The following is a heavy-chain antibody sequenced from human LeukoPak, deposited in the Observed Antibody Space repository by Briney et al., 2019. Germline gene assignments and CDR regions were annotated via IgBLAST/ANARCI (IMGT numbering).Heavy chain of an antibody. CDR3: ARGSRYCSSTSCLGCRFDP. CDR1: GGSISSYY. V-gene: IGHV4-4*07. CDR2: IYTSGST. J-gene: IGHJ5*02. Sequence: PSETLSLTCTVSGGSISSYYWSWIRQPAGKGLEWIGRIYTSGSTNYNPSLKSRVTMSVDTSKNQFSLKLSSVTAADTAVYYCARGSRYCSSTSCLGCRFDPWGQGTLDTVSS. D-gene: IGHD2-2*01.